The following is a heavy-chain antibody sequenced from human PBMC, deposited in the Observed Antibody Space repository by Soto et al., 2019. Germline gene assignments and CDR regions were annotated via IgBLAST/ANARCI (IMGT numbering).Heavy chain of an antibody. D-gene: IGHD1-26*01. V-gene: IGHV3-48*02. CDR2: ISGGGGTT. Sequence: GGSLRLSCASSGFSFSSYSMNWVRQAPGKGLEWVSYISGGGGTTYYADSVKGRFTISRDNAKKSLYLQLSSLRDVDTAVNYCARDPMSGSPKLYFDYWGQGT. J-gene: IGHJ4*02. CDR3: ARDPMSGSPKLYFDY. CDR1: GFSFSSYS.